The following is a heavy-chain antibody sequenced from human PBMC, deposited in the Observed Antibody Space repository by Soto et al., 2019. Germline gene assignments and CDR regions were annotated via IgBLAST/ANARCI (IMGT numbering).Heavy chain of an antibody. CDR1: GFTFSSYA. D-gene: IGHD1-1*01. J-gene: IGHJ4*02. CDR2: ISYDGSNK. V-gene: IGHV3-30*04. Sequence: GGSLRLSCAASGFTFSSYAMHWVRQAPGKGLEWVAVISYDGSNKYYADSVKGRFTISRDNSKNTLYLQMNSLRADDPAVYYCARGQLEHPDYWGQGTLVTVSS. CDR3: ARGQLEHPDY.